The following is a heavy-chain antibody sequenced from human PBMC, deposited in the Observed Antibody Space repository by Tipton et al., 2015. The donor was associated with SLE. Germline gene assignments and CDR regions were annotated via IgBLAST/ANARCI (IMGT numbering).Heavy chain of an antibody. CDR2: VSAHSGYT. J-gene: IGHJ3*02. CDR3: AAFSWAWDAFDI. D-gene: IGHD7-27*01. Sequence: QVQLVQSGAEVKKPGASVKVSCKASGYTFSIYAINWVRQAPGQGLEWMGWVSAHSGYTQYAESLQGRVTMTTDISTSTAHMELRSLKSDDTAVYYCAAFSWAWDAFDIWGLGTMVTVSS. CDR1: GYTFSIYA. V-gene: IGHV1-18*01.